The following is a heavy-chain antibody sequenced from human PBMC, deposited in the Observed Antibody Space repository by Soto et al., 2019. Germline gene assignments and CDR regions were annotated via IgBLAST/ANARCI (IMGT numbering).Heavy chain of an antibody. V-gene: IGHV3-15*01. Sequence: EVQLVESGGGLVKPGGSLRLSCAASGITFSKAWMNWVRQSPGKGLEWVGRIKSKSDGGTTDYAAPVKGRFTISRDDSKNTLCLQMNSLKTEDTAVYYCTTNFYSDYGMAVWGQGTTVTVSS. CDR1: GITFSKAW. D-gene: IGHD4-4*01. J-gene: IGHJ6*02. CDR3: TTNFYSDYGMAV. CDR2: IKSKSDGGTT.